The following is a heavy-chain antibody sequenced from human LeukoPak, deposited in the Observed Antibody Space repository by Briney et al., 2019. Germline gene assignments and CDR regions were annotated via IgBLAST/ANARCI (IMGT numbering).Heavy chain of an antibody. Sequence: SETPSLTCTVSGGSISSYYWSWIRQPAGKGLEWIGRIYTSGSTNYNPSLKSRVTMSVDTSKNQFSLKLSSVTAADTAVYYCARDSTRRGSGSYVYWGQGTLVTVSS. CDR1: GGSISSYY. CDR3: ARDSTRRGSGSYVY. V-gene: IGHV4-4*07. J-gene: IGHJ4*02. CDR2: IYTSGST. D-gene: IGHD1-26*01.